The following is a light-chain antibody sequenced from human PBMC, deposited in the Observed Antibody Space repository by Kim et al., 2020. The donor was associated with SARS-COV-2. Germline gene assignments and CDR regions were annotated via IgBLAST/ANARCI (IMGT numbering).Light chain of an antibody. CDR3: AAWDDSLNGYWV. CDR2: SNN. V-gene: IGLV1-44*01. CDR1: SSNIGSNT. J-gene: IGLJ3*02. Sequence: QSVLTQPPSASGTPGQRVTISCSGSSSNIGSNTVNWYQQLPGTAPKLLIYSNNQRPSGVPDRFSGSKSGTSASLAISGLQSEDEADYYCAAWDDSLNGYWVFGVGTQLTVL.